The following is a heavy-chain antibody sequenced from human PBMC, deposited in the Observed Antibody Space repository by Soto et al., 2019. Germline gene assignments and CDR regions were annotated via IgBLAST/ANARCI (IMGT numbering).Heavy chain of an antibody. J-gene: IGHJ6*02. CDR3: AKGEQQLSYYYYGMDV. CDR2: ISWNSGSI. V-gene: IGHV3-9*01. CDR1: GFTFGDYA. D-gene: IGHD6-13*01. Sequence: GGSLRLSCAASGFTFGDYAMHWVRQAPGKGLEWVSGISWNSGSIGYADSVKGRFTISRDNAKNSLYLQMNSLRAEDTALYYCAKGEQQLSYYYYGMDVWGQGTTATVSS.